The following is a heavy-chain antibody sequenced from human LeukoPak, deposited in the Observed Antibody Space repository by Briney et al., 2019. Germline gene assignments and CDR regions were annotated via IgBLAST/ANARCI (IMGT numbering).Heavy chain of an antibody. CDR2: ISGSGGST. CDR1: GFTFSSYA. CDR3: ATGDYVTWWLDRPDY. Sequence: GGSLRLSCAASGFTFSSYAMSWVRQAPGKGLEWVSAISGSGGSTYYADSVKGRFTISRDNSKNTLYLQMNSLRAEDTAVYYCATGDYVTWWLDRPDYRGQGTLVTVSS. D-gene: IGHD4-17*01. J-gene: IGHJ4*02. V-gene: IGHV3-23*01.